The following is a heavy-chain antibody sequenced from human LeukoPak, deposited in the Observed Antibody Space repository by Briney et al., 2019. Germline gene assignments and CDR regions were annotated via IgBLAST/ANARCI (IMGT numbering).Heavy chain of an antibody. CDR2: ISGSGAST. V-gene: IGHV3-23*01. CDR1: GFTLSSCA. J-gene: IGHJ4*02. CDR3: AKAYYDSSGYYSFDY. Sequence: GGSLRLSCAASGFTLSSCAMSWVCQAPGKGLEWVSGISGSGASTYYADSVRGRFTISRDNSKNTLYLQMNSLRAEDTAVYYCAKAYYDSSGYYSFDYWGQGTLVTVSS. D-gene: IGHD3-22*01.